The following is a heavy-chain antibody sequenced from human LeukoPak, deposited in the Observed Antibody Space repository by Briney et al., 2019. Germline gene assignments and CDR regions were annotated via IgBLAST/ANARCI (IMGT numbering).Heavy chain of an antibody. CDR2: INSDGSIT. CDR1: GFTFSTYW. J-gene: IGHJ4*02. V-gene: IGHV3-74*01. Sequence: PGGSLRLSCVASGFTFSTYWMSWVRQAPGKGLVWVSRINSDGSITNYADSVKGRFTISRDNAKNTLYLQMSSLRAEDTAVYYCAKIDAYWGQGTLVTVSS. CDR3: AKIDAY.